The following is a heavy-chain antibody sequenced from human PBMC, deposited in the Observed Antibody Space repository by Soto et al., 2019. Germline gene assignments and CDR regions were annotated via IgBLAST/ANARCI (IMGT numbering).Heavy chain of an antibody. D-gene: IGHD4-17*01. Sequence: GASVKVSCKASGYTFTSYGVSWVRQAPGQGLEWMGWISGYNGDTNYAQKLQGRVTMNTDTSTSTAYMELRSLRSDDTAVYYCVRDLGVSYGDFQYYYYGMDVWGQGTSVTVSS. J-gene: IGHJ6*02. CDR2: ISGYNGDT. CDR1: GYTFTSYG. CDR3: VRDLGVSYGDFQYYYYGMDV. V-gene: IGHV1-18*01.